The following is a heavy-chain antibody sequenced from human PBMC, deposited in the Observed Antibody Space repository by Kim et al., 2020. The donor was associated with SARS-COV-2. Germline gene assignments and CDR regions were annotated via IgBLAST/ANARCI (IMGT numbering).Heavy chain of an antibody. D-gene: IGHD1-26*01. CDR3: ARARGGSYYYGMDV. CDR2: ISYDGSNK. V-gene: IGHV3-30-3*01. J-gene: IGHJ6*02. CDR1: GFTFSSYA. Sequence: GGSLRLSCAASGFTFSSYAMPWVRQAPGKGLEWVAVISYDGSNKYYADSVKGRFTISRDNSKNTLYLQMNSLRAEDTAVYYFARARGGSYYYGMDVWGQGTTVTVSS.